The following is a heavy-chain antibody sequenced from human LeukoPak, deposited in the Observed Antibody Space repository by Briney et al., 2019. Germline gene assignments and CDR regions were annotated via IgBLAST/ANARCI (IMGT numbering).Heavy chain of an antibody. V-gene: IGHV1-2*02. CDR3: ARGGSGYYEWDY. Sequence: KVSCKASGYTVTGYYMHRVRQAPAPGHEWMGWINPNSGGTNYAQKFQGRVTMTRDTSISTAYMELSRLRSDDTAVYYCARGGSGYYEWDYWGQGTLVTVSS. CDR1: GYTVTGYY. D-gene: IGHD3-3*01. CDR2: INPNSGGT. J-gene: IGHJ4*02.